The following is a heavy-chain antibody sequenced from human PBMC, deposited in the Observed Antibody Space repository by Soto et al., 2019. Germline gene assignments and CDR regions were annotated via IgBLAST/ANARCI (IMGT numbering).Heavy chain of an antibody. D-gene: IGHD3-3*01. CDR1: GYTFTSYG. V-gene: IGHV1-18*01. CDR3: ARDRLEWLLVPTTDWFDP. Sequence: GASVKVSCKASGYTFTSYGISWVRQAPGQGLEWMGWISAYNGNTNYAQKLQGRVTMTTDTSTSTAYMELRSLRSDDTAVYYCARDRLEWLLVPTTDWFDPWGQGTLVTVSS. CDR2: ISAYNGNT. J-gene: IGHJ5*02.